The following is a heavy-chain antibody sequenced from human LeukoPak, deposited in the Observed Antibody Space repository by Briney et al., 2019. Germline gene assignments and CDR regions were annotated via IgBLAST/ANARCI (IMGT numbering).Heavy chain of an antibody. CDR2: ISAYNGNT. V-gene: IGHV1-18*01. Sequence: ASVTVSCKASGYTFTSYGISWVRQAPGQGLEWMGWISAYNGNTNYAQKLQGRVTMTTDTSTSTAYMELRSLRSDDTAVYYCARVCCVVVVAAPFDYWGQGTLVTVSS. CDR1: GYTFTSYG. J-gene: IGHJ4*02. D-gene: IGHD2-15*01. CDR3: ARVCCVVVVAAPFDY.